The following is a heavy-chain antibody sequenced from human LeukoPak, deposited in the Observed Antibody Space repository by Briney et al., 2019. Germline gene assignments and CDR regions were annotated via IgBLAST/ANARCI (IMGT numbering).Heavy chain of an antibody. Sequence: SETLSLTRTVSGYSISSGYYWGWIRQPPGKGLEWIGSIYYSGSTYYNPSLKSRVTISVDTSKNQFSLKLSSVTAADTAVYYCARGTYCSGGSCYSRLPNWFDPWGQGTLVTVSS. J-gene: IGHJ5*02. V-gene: IGHV4-38-2*02. CDR2: IYYSGST. CDR3: ARGTYCSGGSCYSRLPNWFDP. D-gene: IGHD2-15*01. CDR1: GYSISSGYY.